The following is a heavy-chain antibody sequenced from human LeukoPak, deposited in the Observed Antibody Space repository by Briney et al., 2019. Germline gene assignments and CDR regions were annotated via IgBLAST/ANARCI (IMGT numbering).Heavy chain of an antibody. Sequence: SETLSLTCTVSGGSISSYYWSWIRQPPGKGLEWIGYIYYSGSTNYNLSLKSRVTMSVDTSKNQFSLKLSSVTVADTAVYYCARDSGTTGEVKFDPWGQGTLVTVSS. V-gene: IGHV4-59*12. D-gene: IGHD3-10*01. CDR1: GGSISSYY. CDR2: IYYSGST. J-gene: IGHJ5*02. CDR3: ARDSGTTGEVKFDP.